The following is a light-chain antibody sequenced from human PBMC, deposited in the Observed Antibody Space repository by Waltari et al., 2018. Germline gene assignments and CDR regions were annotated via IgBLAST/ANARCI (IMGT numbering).Light chain of an antibody. Sequence: IVLTQSPGTLSLSPGERATLSCRASQSVNNNYLAWYQQKPGQSPRLLIYGASDRATGIPDRFSGSRSGTDFTLTISGLEPEDFAVYYCQQYGSSVLTFGGGTKVEI. CDR2: GAS. CDR1: QSVNNNY. J-gene: IGKJ4*01. V-gene: IGKV3-20*01. CDR3: QQYGSSVLT.